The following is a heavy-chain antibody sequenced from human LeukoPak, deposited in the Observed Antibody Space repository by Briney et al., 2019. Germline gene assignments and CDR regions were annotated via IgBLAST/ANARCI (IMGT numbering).Heavy chain of an antibody. Sequence: SQTVSLTCTGSGGSISSGDYYWSWIRQPPGKGLEWIGYIYYSGSTYYNPSLKSRVTISVDTSKNQFSLKLSSVTAADTAVYYCASYYDSSGYFYWGQGTLVTVSS. D-gene: IGHD3-22*01. CDR1: GGSISSGDYY. CDR2: IYYSGST. V-gene: IGHV4-30-4*01. J-gene: IGHJ4*02. CDR3: ASYYDSSGYFY.